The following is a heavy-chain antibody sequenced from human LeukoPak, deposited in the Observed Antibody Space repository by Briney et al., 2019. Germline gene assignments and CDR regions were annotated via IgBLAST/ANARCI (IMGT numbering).Heavy chain of an antibody. Sequence: GGSLRLSCAASGFTFSSYSMNWVRQAPGKGLEWVSSISSSSSYIYYADSVKGRFAISRDNAKNSLYLQMNSLRAEDTAVYYCARDPCGTSCYSLHWGQGTLVTVSS. J-gene: IGHJ4*02. D-gene: IGHD2-2*01. V-gene: IGHV3-21*01. CDR2: ISSSSSYI. CDR3: ARDPCGTSCYSLH. CDR1: GFTFSSYS.